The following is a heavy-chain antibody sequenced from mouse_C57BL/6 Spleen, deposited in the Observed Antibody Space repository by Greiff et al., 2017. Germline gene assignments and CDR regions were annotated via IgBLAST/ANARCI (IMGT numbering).Heavy chain of an antibody. CDR1: GYTFTSYW. J-gene: IGHJ2*01. Sequence: QVQLQQPGAELVRPGSSVKLSCKASGYTFTSYWLHWVKQRPIQGLEWIGNIDPSDSETHYNQKFKDKATLTLDKSSSTAYMQLSSLTSEDSAVYYCARTLNYYGSRVFDYWGQGTTLTVSS. D-gene: IGHD1-1*01. CDR3: ARTLNYYGSRVFDY. CDR2: IDPSDSET. V-gene: IGHV1-52*01.